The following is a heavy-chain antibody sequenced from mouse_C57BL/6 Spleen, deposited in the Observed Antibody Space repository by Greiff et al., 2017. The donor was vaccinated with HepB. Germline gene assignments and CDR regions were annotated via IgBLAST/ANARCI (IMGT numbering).Heavy chain of an antibody. Sequence: DVHLVESGGGLVQPGGSLSLSCAASGFTFTDYYMSWVRQPPGKALEWLGFIRNKANGYTTEYSASVKGRFTISRDNSQSILYLQMNALRAEDSATYYCARYIDGYYFDYWGQGTTLTVSS. CDR1: GFTFTDYY. D-gene: IGHD2-3*01. CDR2: IRNKANGYTT. CDR3: ARYIDGYYFDY. J-gene: IGHJ2*01. V-gene: IGHV7-3*01.